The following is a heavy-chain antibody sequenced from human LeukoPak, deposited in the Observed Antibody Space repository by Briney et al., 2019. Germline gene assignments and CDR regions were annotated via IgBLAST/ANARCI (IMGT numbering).Heavy chain of an antibody. J-gene: IGHJ4*02. D-gene: IGHD3-22*01. CDR1: GFTLSGSA. Sequence: GGSLRLSCAASGFTLSGSAMHWVRQASGKGLEWVGRIRNKANSYATAYAASVKGRFTISRDDSKNTAYLQMNSLKTEDTAVYYCTRLTSSGYPSATNWGQGTLVTVSS. V-gene: IGHV3-73*01. CDR3: TRLTSSGYPSATN. CDR2: IRNKANSYAT.